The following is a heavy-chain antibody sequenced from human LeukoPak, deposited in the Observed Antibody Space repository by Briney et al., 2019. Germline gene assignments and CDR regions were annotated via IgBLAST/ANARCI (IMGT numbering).Heavy chain of an antibody. CDR2: ISSSGSTI. D-gene: IGHD3-9*01. CDR1: GFTFSSYE. CDR3: ARDTPYYDILTGYKYYFDY. Sequence: PGGSLRLSCAASGFTFSSYEMSWVRRAPGKGLEWVSYISSSGSTIYYADSVKGRFTISRDNAKNSLYLQMNSLRAEDTAVYYCARDTPYYDILTGYKYYFDYWGQGTLVTVSS. V-gene: IGHV3-48*03. J-gene: IGHJ4*02.